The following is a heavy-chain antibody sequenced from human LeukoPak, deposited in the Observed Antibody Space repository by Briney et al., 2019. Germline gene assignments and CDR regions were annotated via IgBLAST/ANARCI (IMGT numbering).Heavy chain of an antibody. J-gene: IGHJ4*02. CDR3: TRNSHGLAY. Sequence: GGSLRLSCTTSGFTFNSYEMCWVRQAPGKGLEWVATISNDGDNRNHADSVRGRFTVTRDNSKNTLYLQMDSLRGEDTAVYYCTRNSHGLAYWGQGTLVTVSS. CDR2: ISNDGDNR. CDR1: GFTFNSYE. D-gene: IGHD3-3*02. V-gene: IGHV3-30*04.